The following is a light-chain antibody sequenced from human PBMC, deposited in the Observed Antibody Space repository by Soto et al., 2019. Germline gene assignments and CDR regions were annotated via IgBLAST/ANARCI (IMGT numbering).Light chain of an antibody. CDR1: QSTSSTY. V-gene: IGKV3-20*01. CDR3: QLYGTSPMYT. J-gene: IGKJ2*01. CDR2: GTS. Sequence: ETVLTQSSGTLSLSPGDRATLSCRASQSTSSTYLAWYQQKPGQAPRLLIYGTSNRAPGIPDRFSGSGSGTDFTLTVTRLEPEDFAVYYCQLYGTSPMYTFGQGTKLEIK.